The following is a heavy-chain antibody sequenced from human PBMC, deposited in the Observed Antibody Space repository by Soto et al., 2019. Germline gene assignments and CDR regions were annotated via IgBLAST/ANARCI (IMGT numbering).Heavy chain of an antibody. CDR2: IKSKTDGGTT. Sequence: GGSLRLSCAASGFTFSNAWMNWVRQAPGKGLEWVGRIKSKTDGGTTDYAAPVKGRFTISRDDSKNTLYLQMNSLKTEDTAVYYCTTDLGGVWQWLEGYYGMDVWGQGTTVTVSS. CDR3: TTDLGGVWQWLEGYYGMDV. V-gene: IGHV3-15*07. J-gene: IGHJ6*02. D-gene: IGHD6-19*01. CDR1: GFTFSNAW.